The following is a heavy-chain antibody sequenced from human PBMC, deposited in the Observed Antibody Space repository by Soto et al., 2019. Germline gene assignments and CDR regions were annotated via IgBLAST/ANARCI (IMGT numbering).Heavy chain of an antibody. CDR3: ARDAAVGPFDY. Sequence: QVQLGQSGAEVKKPGASVKVSCKASGYTFTSYGISWVRQAPGQGLEWMGWINPYNGNTKYAQKLQGRVTMTTDTSTSTAYMELMSLRSDDTAVYYCARDAAVGPFDYWGQGTLVTVSS. CDR1: GYTFTSYG. J-gene: IGHJ4*02. V-gene: IGHV1-18*01. CDR2: INPYNGNT. D-gene: IGHD1-26*01.